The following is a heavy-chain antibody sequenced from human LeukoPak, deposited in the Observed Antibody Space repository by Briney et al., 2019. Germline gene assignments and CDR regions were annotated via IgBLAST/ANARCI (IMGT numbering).Heavy chain of an antibody. Sequence: GGSLRLSCAASGFTFDDYAMHWVRHDPGKGLEWVSLISGDGGSTYYADSVKGRFTISRDNSKNSLYLEMNSLRTEDTALYYCAKDISGTWYFDYWGQGTLVTVSS. V-gene: IGHV3-43*02. CDR3: AKDISGTWYFDY. D-gene: IGHD1-1*01. CDR2: ISGDGGST. J-gene: IGHJ4*02. CDR1: GFTFDDYA.